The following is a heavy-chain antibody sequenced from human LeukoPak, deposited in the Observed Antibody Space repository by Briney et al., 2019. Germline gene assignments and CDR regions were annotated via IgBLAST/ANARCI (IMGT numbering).Heavy chain of an antibody. D-gene: IGHD4-23*01. J-gene: IGHJ4*02. CDR3: TTDYGGGLFDY. Sequence: GGSLRLSCAASGFTFSNYALSWVRQAPGEGLEWVSAISGSGDSAYHADSVKGRFTISRDNSKNTLYLQMNSLKTEDTAVYYCTTDYGGGLFDYWGQGTLVTVPA. V-gene: IGHV3-23*01. CDR1: GFTFSNYA. CDR2: ISGSGDSA.